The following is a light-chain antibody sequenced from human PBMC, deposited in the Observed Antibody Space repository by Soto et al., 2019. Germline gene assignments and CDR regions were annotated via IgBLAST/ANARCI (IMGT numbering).Light chain of an antibody. CDR2: AAS. J-gene: IGKJ4*01. CDR1: QGIAPY. CDR3: QKYNSAPLT. Sequence: DVQMTQSPSSLSASVGDRVTITCRASQGIAPYLAWFQQKPGKVPKLLIYAASTLQSGVPSRFSGSGSGADFTLTISSLQPEGVGTYYCQKYNSAPLTFGGGTKVDIK. V-gene: IGKV1-27*01.